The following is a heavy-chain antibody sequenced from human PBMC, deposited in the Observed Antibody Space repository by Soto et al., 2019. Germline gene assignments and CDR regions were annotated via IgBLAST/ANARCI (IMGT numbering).Heavy chain of an antibody. CDR2: INWNSGSI. J-gene: IGHJ5*02. CDR3: AKVGVVRGVRRDWFDA. Sequence: EVQLVESGGDLVQPDKSLRLSCAASGFNFNEYAMHWVRQAPGKGLEWVSGINWNSGSIGYADSVRGRFTISRDNAKNSLYLQMNSLGAEDTALYYCAKVGVVRGVRRDWFDAWGQGTLVTVSS. CDR1: GFNFNEYA. V-gene: IGHV3-9*01. D-gene: IGHD3-10*01.